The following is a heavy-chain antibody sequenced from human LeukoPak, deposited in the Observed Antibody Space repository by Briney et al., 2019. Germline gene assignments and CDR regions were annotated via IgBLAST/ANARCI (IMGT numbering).Heavy chain of an antibody. D-gene: IGHD3-9*01. CDR1: GYTFTSYG. CDR2: MSAYNSNT. V-gene: IGHV1-18*01. CDR3: ARDEDYHILTGYERFDY. Sequence: ASVNVSCKASGYTFTSYGISWVRQAPGQGLEWMGWMSAYNSNTNYAQKLQGRVTMTTDTSTSTAYMELRSLRSDDTAVYYCARDEDYHILTGYERFDYWGQGTLVTVSS. J-gene: IGHJ4*02.